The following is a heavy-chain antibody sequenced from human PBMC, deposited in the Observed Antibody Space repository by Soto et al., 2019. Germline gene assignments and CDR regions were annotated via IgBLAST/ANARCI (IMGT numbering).Heavy chain of an antibody. V-gene: IGHV4-31*03. Sequence: SETLSLTCTVSGGSISGGGFYWNWIRQHPGKGPEWIGFIYYSGITYYNPSLKSRATILVDTSKNQFSLRLNSVTAADTAVYYCVRDVGVVLEDNYYYYYMDVWGKGTTVTVSS. CDR3: VRDVGVVLEDNYYYYYMDV. CDR2: IYYSGIT. CDR1: GGSISGGGFY. J-gene: IGHJ6*03. D-gene: IGHD3-3*01.